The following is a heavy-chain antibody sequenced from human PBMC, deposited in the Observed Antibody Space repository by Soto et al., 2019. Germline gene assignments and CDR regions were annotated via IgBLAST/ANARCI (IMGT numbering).Heavy chain of an antibody. Sequence: AVKVSCKASGGTFSSYAISWVRQAPGQGLEWMGGLIPIFGTANYAQKFKGRVTITADESTSTAYMELSSLRSEDKAVYFYAIAVSRCGDDYYGVDVWGQVTTGTVSS. CDR2: LIPIFGTA. V-gene: IGHV1-69*13. CDR1: GGTFSSYA. CDR3: AIAVSRCGDDYYGVDV. D-gene: IGHD3-10*01. J-gene: IGHJ6*02.